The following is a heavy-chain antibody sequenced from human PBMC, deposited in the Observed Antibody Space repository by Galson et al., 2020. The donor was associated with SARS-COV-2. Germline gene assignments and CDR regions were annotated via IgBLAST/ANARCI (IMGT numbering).Heavy chain of an antibody. CDR3: ARDDLRLLELLGFDY. D-gene: IGHD3-3*01. J-gene: IGHJ4*02. CDR1: GFTFSSYW. Sequence: GGSLRLSCAASGFTFSSYWMSWVRQAPGKGLEWEASIRQDGSEKYYVDSVKGRFTISRDNAKNSLYLEMNSLRAEDRAVYYCARDDLRLLELLGFDYWGQGTLVTVSS. CDR2: IRQDGSEK. V-gene: IGHV3-7*05.